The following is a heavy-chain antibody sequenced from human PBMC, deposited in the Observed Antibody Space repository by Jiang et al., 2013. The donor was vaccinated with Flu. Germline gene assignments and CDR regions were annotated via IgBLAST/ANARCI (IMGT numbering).Heavy chain of an antibody. D-gene: IGHD3-9*01. V-gene: IGHV1-18*01. Sequence: SGAEVKKPGASVKVSCKASGYTFTSYGISWVRQAPGQGLEWMGWISAYNGNTNYAQKLQGRVTMTTDTSTSTAYMELRSLRSDDTAVYYCARAPTLGILTGYEYYYYGMDVWGQGTTVTVSS. CDR1: GYTFTSYG. J-gene: IGHJ6*02. CDR3: ARAPTLGILTGYEYYYYGMDV. CDR2: ISAYNGNT.